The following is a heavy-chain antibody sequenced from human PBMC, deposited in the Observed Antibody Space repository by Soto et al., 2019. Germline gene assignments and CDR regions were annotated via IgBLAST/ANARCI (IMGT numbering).Heavy chain of an antibody. V-gene: IGHV3-48*03. J-gene: IGHJ4*02. CDR1: VFTFSSYE. D-gene: IGHD2-21*02. CDR2: ISSSGSTI. CDR3: ARDAGAYCGGDCPGVFDY. Sequence: GGSLRLSCAASVFTFSSYEMNWVRQAPGKGLEWVSYISSSGSTIYYADSVKGRFTISRDNAKNSLYLQMNSLRAEDTAVYYCARDAGAYCGGDCPGVFDYWGQGTLVTVSS.